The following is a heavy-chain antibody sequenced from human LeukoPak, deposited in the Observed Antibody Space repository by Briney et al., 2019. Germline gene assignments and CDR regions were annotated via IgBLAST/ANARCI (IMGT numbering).Heavy chain of an antibody. J-gene: IGHJ5*02. D-gene: IGHD2-2*03. CDR3: ARHRGYCSSTSCSYNWFDP. CDR2: IYYSGST. Sequence: SETLSLTCTVSGGSISSYYWTWIRQPPGKGLEWIVYIYYSGSTKDNPSLKSRVTMSVDTSKNRFSLKLSSVTAADTAVYYCARHRGYCSSTSCSYNWFDPWGQGTLVTVSS. V-gene: IGHV4-59*08. CDR1: GGSISSYY.